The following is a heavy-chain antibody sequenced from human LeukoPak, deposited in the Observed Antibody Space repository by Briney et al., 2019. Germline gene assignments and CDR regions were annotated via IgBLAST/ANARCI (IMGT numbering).Heavy chain of an antibody. V-gene: IGHV3-13*01. CDR1: GFYFNDYD. Sequence: GGSLRLSCTASGFYFNDYDMHWVRQVAGKRLEWVAGIGTVADTFYPDSVKGRFTISRENAKNSFYLQMKSMRAGDTAIYYCARGWGGHGRSWGALDLWGQGILVTVSS. CDR3: ARGWGGHGRSWGALDL. D-gene: IGHD3-16*01. CDR2: IGTVADT. J-gene: IGHJ5*02.